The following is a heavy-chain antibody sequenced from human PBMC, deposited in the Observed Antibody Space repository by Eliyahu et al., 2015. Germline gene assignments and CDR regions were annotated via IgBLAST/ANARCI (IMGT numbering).Heavy chain of an antibody. CDR2: LCWDVGI. V-gene: IGHV2-70*17. D-gene: IGHD3-22*01. Sequence: QVTLRESGPALVKSTQTVTLTCTFSGFSLXSTTRMCVSWVRQPPGKALEWAGPLCWDVGIFYPPSLTTRLAISKGTSNNQVVLTLTNVAPADTATYFCARSLYFDNTGSSYFDFWGPGTLVTVS. CDR1: GFSLXSTTRMC. J-gene: IGHJ4*02. CDR3: ARSLYFDNTGSSYFDF.